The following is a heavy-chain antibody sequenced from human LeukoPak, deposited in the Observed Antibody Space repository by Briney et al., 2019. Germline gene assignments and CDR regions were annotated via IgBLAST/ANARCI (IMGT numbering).Heavy chain of an antibody. V-gene: IGHV1-24*01. J-gene: IGHJ4*02. CDR1: GYTLTELS. CDR3: DVVVGSTTVFDY. Sequence: ASVKVSCKVSGYTLTELSMHWVRQAPGKGLEWMGGFDPEDGETIYAQKFQGRVTMTEDTSTDTAYMELSSLRSEDTAVYYCDVVVGSTTVFDYGGEGTLVTVSS. D-gene: IGHD2-21*01. CDR2: FDPEDGET.